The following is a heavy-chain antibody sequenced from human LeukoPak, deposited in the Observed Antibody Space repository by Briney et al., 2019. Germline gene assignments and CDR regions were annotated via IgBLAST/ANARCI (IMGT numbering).Heavy chain of an antibody. CDR3: ASSYGGNSRAFDI. Sequence: GGSLRLSCAPSGFTLSSYWMHWVRQAPGKGLVWVSRINSAGSSTSYADSVKGRFTICRDNDKNTLYLQMNRLRAEDTAVCYCASSYGGNSRAFDIWGQGTMVTVSS. V-gene: IGHV3-74*01. J-gene: IGHJ3*02. CDR2: INSAGSST. D-gene: IGHD4-23*01. CDR1: GFTLSSYW.